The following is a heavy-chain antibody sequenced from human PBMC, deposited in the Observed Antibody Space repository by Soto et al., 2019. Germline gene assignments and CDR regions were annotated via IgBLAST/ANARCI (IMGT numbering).Heavy chain of an antibody. J-gene: IGHJ3*02. CDR3: ATDLIANNGVWEPFDM. V-gene: IGHV3-23*01. D-gene: IGHD1-26*01. CDR2: LVGSGGDI. Sequence: EVQLLESGGGLIQAGGSLRLSCAASGFNFPAYAMNWVRQAPGKGLQWVAGLVGSGGDINYADSVRGRFTVSRDNSRNTLFLQMNSLRDEDTAVYFCATDLIANNGVWEPFDMWGRGTKVTVSS. CDR1: GFNFPAYA.